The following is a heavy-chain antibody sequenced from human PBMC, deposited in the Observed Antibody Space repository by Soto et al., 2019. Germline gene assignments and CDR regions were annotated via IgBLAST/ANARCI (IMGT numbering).Heavy chain of an antibody. CDR2: IYYRGST. Sequence: NPSETLSLTCTVSGGSISSSTYYWGWIRQPPGKGLEWIGSIYYRGSTYYNPSLKSRVTISVDTSENQFSLKLNSVTAADTALYYCARRGGGFCSGGSCYEYFDYWGRGTLVTVSS. V-gene: IGHV4-39*01. CDR1: GGSISSSTYY. CDR3: ARRGGGFCSGGSCYEYFDY. J-gene: IGHJ4*02. D-gene: IGHD2-15*01.